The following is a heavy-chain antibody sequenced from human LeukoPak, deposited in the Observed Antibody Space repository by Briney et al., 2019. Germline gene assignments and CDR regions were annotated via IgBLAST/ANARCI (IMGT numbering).Heavy chain of an antibody. CDR2: ISSSSSYI. Sequence: GGSLRLSCAASGFTFSSYSMNWVRQAPGKGLEWVSSISSSSSYIYYADSVKGRFTISRDNAKNSLYLQMNSLRAEDTAVYYCARGALYDSSGYYYEAPDYWGQETLVTVSS. CDR3: ARGALYDSSGYYYEAPDY. D-gene: IGHD3-22*01. J-gene: IGHJ4*02. V-gene: IGHV3-21*01. CDR1: GFTFSSYS.